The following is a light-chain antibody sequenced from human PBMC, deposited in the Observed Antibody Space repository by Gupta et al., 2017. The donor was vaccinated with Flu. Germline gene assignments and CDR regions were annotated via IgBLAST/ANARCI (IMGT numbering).Light chain of an antibody. CDR1: SSNIGSNT. V-gene: IGLV1-44*01. J-gene: IGLJ2*01. CDR2: SNN. CDR3: AAWDDSLNAWI. Sequence: QSVLTQPPSASGTPGQRFAISCSGSSSNIGSNTVNWFQQVPGMAPRLLIYSNNQRPSGVPDRFSGSKSGTSASLAISGLESEDGVDYYCAAWDDSLNAWILGGGTKLTVL.